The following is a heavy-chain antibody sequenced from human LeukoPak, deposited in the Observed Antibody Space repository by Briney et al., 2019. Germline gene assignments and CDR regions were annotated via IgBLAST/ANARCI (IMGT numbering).Heavy chain of an antibody. CDR3: ARESYDSSGYYYYYGMDV. V-gene: IGHV1-69*04. CDR1: GGTFSIYA. J-gene: IGHJ6*02. CDR2: IIPILGIA. D-gene: IGHD3-22*01. Sequence: SVNVSYKASGGTFSIYAISWVRQAPGQGLEWMGRIIPILGIANYAQKFQGRVTITADKSTSTAYMELSSLRSEDTAVYYCARESYDSSGYYYYYGMDVWGQGTTVTVSS.